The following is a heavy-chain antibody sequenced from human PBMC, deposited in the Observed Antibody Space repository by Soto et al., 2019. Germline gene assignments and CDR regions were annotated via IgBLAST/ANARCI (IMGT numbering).Heavy chain of an antibody. CDR1: GFTFSNCA. J-gene: IGHJ4*02. D-gene: IGHD3-10*01. Sequence: EVQLLESGGGLVQPGGSLRLSCTASGFTFSNCAMNWVRQAPGKGLEWVSAISGSGGSTYYADSVKGRFTISRDNSKNTVSLQMNSLTAEDTAVYFCAKMSLWFGELSPYDFDYWGQGTRVTVSS. CDR2: ISGSGGST. V-gene: IGHV3-23*01. CDR3: AKMSLWFGELSPYDFDY.